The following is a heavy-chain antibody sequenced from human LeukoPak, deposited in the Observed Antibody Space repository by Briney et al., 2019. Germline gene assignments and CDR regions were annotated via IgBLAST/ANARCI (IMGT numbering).Heavy chain of an antibody. Sequence: PGGSLRLSCAASGFTFTSYAMSWVRQAPGKGLEWVSAISGSGGSTYYADSVKGRFTISRDNSKNTLYLQMNTLRAEDTAVYYCAKDFDMIATDYYFDYWGQGTLVTVSS. CDR1: GFTFTSYA. V-gene: IGHV3-23*01. CDR3: AKDFDMIATDYYFDY. D-gene: IGHD3-22*01. J-gene: IGHJ4*02. CDR2: ISGSGGST.